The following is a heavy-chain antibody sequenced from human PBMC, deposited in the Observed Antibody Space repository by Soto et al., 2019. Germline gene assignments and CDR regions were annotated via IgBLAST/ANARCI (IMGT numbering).Heavy chain of an antibody. J-gene: IGHJ6*02. D-gene: IGHD3-3*01. CDR2: ISYDGSNK. V-gene: IGHV3-30-3*01. CDR3: ARGQHYDFWSGYYSTYYYYGMDV. Sequence: AACGVSVWIYAMDGLLQKTGKGLEWVAVISYDGSNKYYADSVKGRFTISRDNSKNTLYLQMNSLRAEDTAVYYCARGQHYDFWSGYYSTYYYYGMDVWGQGTTVTVYS. CDR1: GVSVWIYA.